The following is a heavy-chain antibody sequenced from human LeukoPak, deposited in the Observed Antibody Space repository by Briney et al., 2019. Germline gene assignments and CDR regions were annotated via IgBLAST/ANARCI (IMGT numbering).Heavy chain of an antibody. D-gene: IGHD6-19*01. V-gene: IGHV3-30*18. CDR3: AKAGYSSGWTRYYGMDV. CDR1: GFTFSVYG. J-gene: IGHJ6*02. Sequence: GGSLRLSCAASGFTFSVYGMYWVRQPPGKGLEWVALISYDGTDKYHVDSVKGRFTISRDNSNNTLYLQMNSLRPDDTAVYYGAKAGYSSGWTRYYGMDVWGQGTTVAVSS. CDR2: ISYDGTDK.